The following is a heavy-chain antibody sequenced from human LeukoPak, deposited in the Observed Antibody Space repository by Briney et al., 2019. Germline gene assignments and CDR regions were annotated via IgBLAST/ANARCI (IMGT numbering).Heavy chain of an antibody. V-gene: IGHV3-30*04. CDR1: GFTFSSYA. J-gene: IGHJ3*02. Sequence: PGGSLRLSCAASGFTFSSYAMHWVRQAPGKGLEWVAVISYDGSNKYYADSVKGRFTISRDNSKYTLYLQMNSLRAEDTAVYYCAKDGCSSCYHWDAFDIWGQGTMVTVSS. D-gene: IGHD2-2*01. CDR2: ISYDGSNK. CDR3: AKDGCSSCYHWDAFDI.